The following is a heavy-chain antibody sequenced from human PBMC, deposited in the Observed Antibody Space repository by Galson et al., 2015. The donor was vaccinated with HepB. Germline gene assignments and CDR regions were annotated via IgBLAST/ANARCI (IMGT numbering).Heavy chain of an antibody. Sequence: SLRLSCAASGLTFSRYWMTWVRQAPGKGLEWVATIRPDGSQNNHVDSVKGRFTISRDNAKNSLYLQMNSLRAEDTAVYYCARTTNYGDYKGDCWGQGTLVTVSS. D-gene: IGHD4-17*01. V-gene: IGHV3-7*03. J-gene: IGHJ4*02. CDR2: IRPDGSQN. CDR1: GLTFSRYW. CDR3: ARTTNYGDYKGDC.